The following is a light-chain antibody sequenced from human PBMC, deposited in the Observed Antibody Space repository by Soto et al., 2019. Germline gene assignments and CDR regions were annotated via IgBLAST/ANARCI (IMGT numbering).Light chain of an antibody. CDR2: AAS. CDR1: QGISNY. CDR3: QQYGYSPLT. V-gene: IGKV1-27*01. Sequence: QVTQPRSSLSASVGAIVTITCRASQGISNYLAWYQQKPGKVPKLLIYAASTLQSGVPSRFSGSGSGTDFTLTISRLEPEDFGFYYCQQYGYSPLTSGPGTKVDIK. J-gene: IGKJ3*01.